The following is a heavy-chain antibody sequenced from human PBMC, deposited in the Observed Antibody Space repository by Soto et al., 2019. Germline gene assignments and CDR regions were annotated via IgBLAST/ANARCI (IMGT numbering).Heavy chain of an antibody. D-gene: IGHD1-1*01. Sequence: QVQLVESGGGVVQPGRSLRLSCVGSGFTFSSYGIQWVRQAPGKGLEWVAVISYDGSHQYYADSVKGRLTISRDNSKNTVFLHMNSLRTEYTAVYYCAKDSTFGTTDTHRWGQGTLVIVSS. V-gene: IGHV3-30*18. J-gene: IGHJ4*02. CDR3: AKDSTFGTTDTHR. CDR2: ISYDGSHQ. CDR1: GFTFSSYG.